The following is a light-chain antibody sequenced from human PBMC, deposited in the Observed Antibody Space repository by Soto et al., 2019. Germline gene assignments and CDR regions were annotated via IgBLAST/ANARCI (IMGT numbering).Light chain of an antibody. J-gene: IGLJ3*02. V-gene: IGLV2-11*01. CDR3: RSYAGSYTWV. Sequence: QSALTQPRSVSGSPGQSVTISCTGTSSDVGGYNYVSWYQHHPGKAPKSMIYDVSKRPSGVPDRFSGSKSGNTASLTISGLQAEDGADYYSRSYAGSYTWVFGGGTKLTVL. CDR2: DVS. CDR1: SSDVGGYNY.